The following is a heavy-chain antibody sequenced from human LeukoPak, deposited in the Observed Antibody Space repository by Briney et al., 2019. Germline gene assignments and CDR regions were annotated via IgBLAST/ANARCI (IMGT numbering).Heavy chain of an antibody. CDR2: ISSSSSTI. V-gene: IGHV3-48*01. CDR3: ARDRDYSSSCPDY. CDR1: GFTFSSYS. J-gene: IGHJ4*02. Sequence: PGGSLRLSCAASGFTFSSYSMNWVRQAPGKGLEWVSYISSSSSTICYADSVKGRFTISRDNAKNSLYLQMNSLRAEDTAVYYCARDRDYSSSCPDYWGQGTLVTVSS. D-gene: IGHD6-13*01.